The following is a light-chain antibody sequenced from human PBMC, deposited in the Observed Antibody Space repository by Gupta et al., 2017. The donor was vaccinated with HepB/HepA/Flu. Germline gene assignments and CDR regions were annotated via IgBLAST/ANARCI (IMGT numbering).Light chain of an antibody. J-gene: IGKJ2*01. Sequence: EIVMTQSPATLSVSPGERATLSCMASEYLTSNLAWYKLKPGQAPRLLIYDEATRSTGVAARFSGSGAGNEFTLTISSRQSEDFGIYFCEQDKSWPPRDIFGQGTKLEIK. CDR3: EQDKSWPPRDI. V-gene: IGKV3-15*01. CDR2: DEA. CDR1: EYLTSN.